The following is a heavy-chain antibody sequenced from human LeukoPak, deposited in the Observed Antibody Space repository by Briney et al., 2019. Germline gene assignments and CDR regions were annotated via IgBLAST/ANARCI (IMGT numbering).Heavy chain of an antibody. J-gene: IGHJ3*01. D-gene: IGHD3-9*01. Sequence: PSETLSLTCTVSGGSISSYYWSWIRQPPGKGLEWIGRIYTSGNTNYNPSLKSRVTISVDTSKNQFSLKLSSVTAADTAVYYCARHFDYPSAFDVWGQGTMVTVSS. CDR1: GGSISSYY. CDR3: ARHFDYPSAFDV. CDR2: IYTSGNT. V-gene: IGHV4-59*08.